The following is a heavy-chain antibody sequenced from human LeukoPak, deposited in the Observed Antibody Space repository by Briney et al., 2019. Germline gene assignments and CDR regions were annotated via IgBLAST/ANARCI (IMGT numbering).Heavy chain of an antibody. Sequence: GGSLRLSCAASGFIFSSYAMSWVRQAPGKGLEGVSAISGSGGSPYYAASVKGRFTISRDNSKDTLYLQMNTLRAEDTAVYCCARDHWYSSGWYIDYWGQGTLVTVSS. V-gene: IGHV3-23*01. CDR3: ARDHWYSSGWYIDY. D-gene: IGHD6-19*01. CDR1: GFIFSSYA. J-gene: IGHJ4*02. CDR2: ISGSGGSP.